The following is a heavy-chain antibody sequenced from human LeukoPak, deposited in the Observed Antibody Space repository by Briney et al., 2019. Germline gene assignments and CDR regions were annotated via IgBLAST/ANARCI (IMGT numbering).Heavy chain of an antibody. CDR3: ARANGMDV. J-gene: IGHJ6*02. V-gene: IGHV3-48*02. CDR1: GFTFSSYS. CDR2: ISSTSSTI. Sequence: QTGGSLRLSCAASGFTFSSYSVNWVRQAPGKGLEWVPYISSTSSTIYYADSVKGRFTISRDNAKNSLYLQMSSLRDDDTALYYCARANGMDVWGQGTTVTVSS.